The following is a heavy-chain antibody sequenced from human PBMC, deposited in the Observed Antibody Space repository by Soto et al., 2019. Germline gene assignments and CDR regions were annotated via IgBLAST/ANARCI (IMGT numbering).Heavy chain of an antibody. D-gene: IGHD2-8*01. CDR1: GFTFSSYD. CDR2: IGTAGDT. CDR3: ARTRQYCTNGVCYYFFDY. J-gene: IGHJ4*02. Sequence: GGSLRLSCAASGFTFSSYDMHWVRQTTGKGLGWVSTIGTAGDTYYPGSVQGRFTISRENAKNSLYLQMNSLRAGDTAVYYCARTRQYCTNGVCYYFFDYWGQGTLVTVSS. V-gene: IGHV3-13*01.